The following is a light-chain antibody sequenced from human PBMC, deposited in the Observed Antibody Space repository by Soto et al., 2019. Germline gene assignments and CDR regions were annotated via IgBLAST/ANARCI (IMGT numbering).Light chain of an antibody. J-gene: IGLJ2*01. CDR2: SDD. CDR1: GYSIGSNT. Sequence: QLVLTQPPSASGTPGQRVTISCSGSGYSIGSNTVNWYQKVPGTAPKLLIYSDDQRPSGVPARFSGSKSGASASLAISGLQSEDEADYYCSAWDDSLNGPVFGGGTKLTVL. V-gene: IGLV1-44*01. CDR3: SAWDDSLNGPV.